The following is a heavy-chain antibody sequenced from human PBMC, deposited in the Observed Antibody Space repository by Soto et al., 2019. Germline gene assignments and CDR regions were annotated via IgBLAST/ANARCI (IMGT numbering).Heavy chain of an antibody. CDR1: GYTFTSYG. CDR3: ARAYGHYYDSSGYYKPSTHFDY. CDR2: ISAYNGNT. V-gene: IGHV1-18*01. J-gene: IGHJ4*02. Sequence: QVQLVQSGAEVKKPGASVKVSCKASGYTFTSYGISWVRQAPGQGLEWMGWISAYNGNTNYAQKLQGRVTMTTDTSTSTGYMELRSLRSDDTAVYYCARAYGHYYDSSGYYKPSTHFDYWGQGTLVTVSS. D-gene: IGHD3-22*01.